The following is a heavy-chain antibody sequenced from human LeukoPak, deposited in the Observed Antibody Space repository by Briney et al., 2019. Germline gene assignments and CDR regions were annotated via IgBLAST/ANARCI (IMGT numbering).Heavy chain of an antibody. CDR2: VSESGDNT. J-gene: IGHJ3*02. CDR1: GFTFNNYA. Sequence: PGGSLRLSCAASGFTFNNYAMNWVRQAPGKGLEWVSSVSESGDNTHYADSVKGRFTISRDNAKNSLYLQMNSLRAEDTAVYYCARDSSSGGSKVPGAFDIWGQGTMVTVSS. CDR3: ARDSSSGGSKVPGAFDI. D-gene: IGHD2-15*01. V-gene: IGHV3-21*01.